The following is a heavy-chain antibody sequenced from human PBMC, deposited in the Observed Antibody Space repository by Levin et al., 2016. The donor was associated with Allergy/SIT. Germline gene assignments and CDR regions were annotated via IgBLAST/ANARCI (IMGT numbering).Heavy chain of an antibody. D-gene: IGHD4-17*01. V-gene: IGHV4-34*01. Sequence: WIRQPPGKGLEWIGEINHSGSTNYNPSLKSRVTISVDTSKNQFSLKLSSVTAADTAVYYCARGLRPVTAYYYYYYYMDVWGKGTTVTVSS. CDR3: ARGLRPVTAYYYYYYYMDV. CDR2: INHSGST. J-gene: IGHJ6*03.